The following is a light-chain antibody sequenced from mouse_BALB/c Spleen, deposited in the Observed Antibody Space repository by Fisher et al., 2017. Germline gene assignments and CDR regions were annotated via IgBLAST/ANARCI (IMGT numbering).Light chain of an antibody. Sequence: IVLTQTTAIMSASPGEKVTITCSASSSVSYMHWYQQKSGTSPKLLIYSTSNLASGVPSRFSGSGSGTSYSLTISSMEAEDAATYYCQQWSSNPLTFGAGTKLELK. CDR1: SSVSY. CDR3: QQWSSNPLT. V-gene: IGKV4-57*01. CDR2: STS. J-gene: IGKJ5*01.